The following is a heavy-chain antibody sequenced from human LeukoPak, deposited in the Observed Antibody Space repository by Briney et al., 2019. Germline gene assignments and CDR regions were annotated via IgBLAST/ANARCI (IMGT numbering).Heavy chain of an antibody. V-gene: IGHV1-8*03. J-gene: IGHJ3*02. CDR2: MNPNSGNT. CDR1: GYTFTSYD. Sequence: GASVKVSCKASGYTFTSYDINWVRQATGQGLEWMGWMNPNSGNTGYAQKFQGRVTITRNTSISTAYMELSSLRSVDTAVYYCARVALGYSYGTDAFDIWGQGTMVTVSS. D-gene: IGHD5-18*01. CDR3: ARVALGYSYGTDAFDI.